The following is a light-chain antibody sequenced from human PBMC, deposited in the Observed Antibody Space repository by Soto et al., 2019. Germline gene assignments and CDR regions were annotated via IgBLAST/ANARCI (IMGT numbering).Light chain of an antibody. CDR3: AAWDDSLNCSYV. CDR2: SNN. Sequence: QSVLTQPPSTSGTPGQRVTISCSGSRSNIGSNTVTWYQQLPGTAPKLPIYSNNQRPSGVPDRFSGSKSATPASLAISGLQYEDEADYYCAAWDDSLNCSYVFGTGTNVTVL. V-gene: IGLV1-44*01. J-gene: IGLJ1*01. CDR1: RSNIGSNT.